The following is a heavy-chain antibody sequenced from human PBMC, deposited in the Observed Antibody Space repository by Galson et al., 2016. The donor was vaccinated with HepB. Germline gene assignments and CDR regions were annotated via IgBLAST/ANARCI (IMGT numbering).Heavy chain of an antibody. J-gene: IGHJ3*02. V-gene: IGHV2-70*01. CDR3: ARMNDYLWGRVVEGVFDI. CDR1: GFSLRSSGMS. D-gene: IGHD3-16*01. Sequence: PALVKPTQTLTLTCTFSGFSLRSSGMSVSWIRQPPGKALEWLALIDWDDDKYYSTSLKTRLTISKDTSKNQVVLRMTNMDPVDTATYYCARMNDYLWGRVVEGVFDIWGKGTRVTVSS. CDR2: IDWDDDK.